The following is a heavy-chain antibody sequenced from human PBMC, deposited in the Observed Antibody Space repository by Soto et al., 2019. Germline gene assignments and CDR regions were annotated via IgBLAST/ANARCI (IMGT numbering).Heavy chain of an antibody. V-gene: IGHV5-51*01. CDR1: GYSFXSYW. J-gene: IGHJ6*02. Sequence: GESRKISCKGSGYSFXSYWIGWVRKMAGTGLERKGIIYPGDSDTRYSPSFQGQVTISADKSISTAYLQWSSLKASDTAMYYCARTAAAGKYYSGMDVWGQGTTVTVSS. CDR2: IYPGDSDT. D-gene: IGHD6-13*01. CDR3: ARTAAAGKYYSGMDV.